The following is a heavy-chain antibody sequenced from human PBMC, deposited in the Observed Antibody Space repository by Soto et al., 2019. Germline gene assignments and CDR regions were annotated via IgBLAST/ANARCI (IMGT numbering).Heavy chain of an antibody. CDR2: IVVGSGNI. CDR1: GFTFSNSA. V-gene: IGHV1-58*01. J-gene: IGHJ5*02. D-gene: IGHD5-12*01. Sequence: GASVKVSCKASGFTFSNSAVQWVRQARGQRLEWLGWIVVGSGNINYAQKFQDRVTISRDMSTSTAYMDLGSLRSEDTAVYYCARGPYRNTYNWFDSWGQGTLVTVSS. CDR3: ARGPYRNTYNWFDS.